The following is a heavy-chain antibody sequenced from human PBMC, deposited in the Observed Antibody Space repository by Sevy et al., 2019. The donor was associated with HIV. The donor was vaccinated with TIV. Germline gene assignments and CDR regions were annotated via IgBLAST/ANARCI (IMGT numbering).Heavy chain of an antibody. CDR3: AKGQQLITQSGSYFYYGMNV. CDR1: NLTFEDYA. D-gene: IGHD6-13*01. Sequence: GGSLRLSCAASNLTFEDYAMHWVRRAPGKGLEWVSGISWNGADIGFAASVKGRFTISRDNAKSSVYLQINSLTPEDTGVYHCAKGQQLITQSGSYFYYGMNVWGQGTTVTVSS. J-gene: IGHJ6*02. CDR2: ISWNGADI. V-gene: IGHV3-9*01.